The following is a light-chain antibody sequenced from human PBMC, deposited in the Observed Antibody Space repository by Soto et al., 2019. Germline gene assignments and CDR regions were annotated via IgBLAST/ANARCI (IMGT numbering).Light chain of an antibody. CDR3: SSYTSTNTWV. J-gene: IGLJ3*02. Sequence: QSALTQPASVSGSPGQSITISCTGTSSDVGGYNYVSWFQQHPGQAPKIVIFEVTHRPSGVSNRFSGSKSGNTASLTISGLQAEDEADHYCSSYTSTNTWVFGGGTKVTVL. V-gene: IGLV2-14*01. CDR1: SSDVGGYNY. CDR2: EVT.